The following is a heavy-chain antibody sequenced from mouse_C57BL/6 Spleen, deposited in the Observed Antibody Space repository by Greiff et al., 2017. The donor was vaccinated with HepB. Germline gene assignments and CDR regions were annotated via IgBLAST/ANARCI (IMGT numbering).Heavy chain of an antibody. CDR2: INPGSGGT. J-gene: IGHJ2*01. Sequence: QVQLQQSGAELVRPGTSVKVSCKASGYAFTNYLIEWVKQRPGQGLEWIGVINPGSGGTNYNEKFKGKATLTADKSSSTAYMQLSSLTSEDSAVYFCARGGDYDYDVDYWGQGTTLTVSS. CDR3: ARGGDYDYDVDY. V-gene: IGHV1-54*01. D-gene: IGHD2-4*01. CDR1: GYAFTNYL.